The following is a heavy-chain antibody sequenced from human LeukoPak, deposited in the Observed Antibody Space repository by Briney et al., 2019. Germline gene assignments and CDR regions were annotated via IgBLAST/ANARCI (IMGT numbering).Heavy chain of an antibody. CDR1: GFTFSSYA. J-gene: IGHJ3*02. D-gene: IGHD4-17*01. CDR3: AKDLHSYGDYGGAFDI. Sequence: GGSLRLSCAASGFTFSSYAMHWVRQAPGKGLEWVAVISYDGSNKYYADSVKGRFTISRDNSKNTLYLQMNSLRAEDTAVYYCAKDLHSYGDYGGAFDIWGQGTMVTVSS. CDR2: ISYDGSNK. V-gene: IGHV3-30-3*01.